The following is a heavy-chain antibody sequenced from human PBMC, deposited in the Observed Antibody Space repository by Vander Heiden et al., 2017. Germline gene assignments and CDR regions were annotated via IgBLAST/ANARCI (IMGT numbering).Heavy chain of an antibody. D-gene: IGHD3-10*01. Sequence: EVQLVETGGGLIQPGGSLRLSCAASGFTVSSNYLSWVRQAPGKGVGWVSVIYSGGSTYYADSVKGRFTISRDNSKNTLYLQMNSLRAEDTAVYYCAREARGYYYYYGMDVWGQGTTVTVSS. V-gene: IGHV3-53*02. J-gene: IGHJ6*02. CDR1: GFTVSSNY. CDR2: IYSGGST. CDR3: AREARGYYYYYGMDV.